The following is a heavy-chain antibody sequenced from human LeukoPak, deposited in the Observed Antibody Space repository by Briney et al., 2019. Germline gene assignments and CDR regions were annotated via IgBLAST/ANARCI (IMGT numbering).Heavy chain of an antibody. CDR1: GFTFSDNY. CDR3: ASEPRLLDH. J-gene: IGHJ4*02. Sequence: PGGSLRLGCAASGFTFSDNYMSWIRQATFSGLEWVSYVSNGGTTTKYADSVEGRFTISRDNAKNFLYLQMNSLRAEDAAVYFCASEPRLLDHWGQGTLVTVSS. CDR2: VSNGGTTT. D-gene: IGHD6-25*01. V-gene: IGHV3-11*04.